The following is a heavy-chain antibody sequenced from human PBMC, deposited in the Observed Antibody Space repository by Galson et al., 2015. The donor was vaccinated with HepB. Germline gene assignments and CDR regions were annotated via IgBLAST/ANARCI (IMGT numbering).Heavy chain of an antibody. CDR1: GFTFSSYA. D-gene: IGHD1-26*01. CDR2: ISYDGSNK. J-gene: IGHJ4*02. V-gene: IGHV3-30-3*01. Sequence: SLRLSCAASGFTFSSYAMHWVRQAPGKGLEWVAVISYDGSNKYYADSVKGRFTISRDNSKNTLYLQMNSLRAEDTAAYYCARALGATDGFDYWGQGTLVTVSS. CDR3: ARALGATDGFDY.